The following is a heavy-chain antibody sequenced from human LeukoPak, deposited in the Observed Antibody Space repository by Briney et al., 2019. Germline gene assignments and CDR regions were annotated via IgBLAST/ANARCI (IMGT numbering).Heavy chain of an antibody. CDR3: AKDRGPIDY. J-gene: IGHJ4*02. CDR1: GFTVSSNY. Sequence: GGSLRLSCAVSGFTVSSNYMSWVRQAPGKGLEWVSAISASGGSTYYADSVKGRFTISRDNSKNTLYLQMNSLRAEDTAVYYCAKDRGPIDYWGQGTLVTVSS. CDR2: ISASGGST. V-gene: IGHV3-23*01.